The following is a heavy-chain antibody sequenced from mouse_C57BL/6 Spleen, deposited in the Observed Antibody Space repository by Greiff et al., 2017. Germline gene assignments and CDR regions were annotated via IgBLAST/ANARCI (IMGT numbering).Heavy chain of an antibody. CDR1: GYSFTDYN. V-gene: IGHV1-39*01. J-gene: IGHJ1*03. D-gene: IGHD1-1*01. CDR3: AREGAYGSSHEGYFDV. CDR2: INPNYGTT. Sequence: VQLKQSGPELVKPGASVKISRKASGYSFTDYNMNWVKQSNGKSLEWIGVINPNYGTTSYNQKFKGKATLTVDQSSSTAYMQLNSLTSEESAVYYWAREGAYGSSHEGYFDVWGTGTTVTVSS.